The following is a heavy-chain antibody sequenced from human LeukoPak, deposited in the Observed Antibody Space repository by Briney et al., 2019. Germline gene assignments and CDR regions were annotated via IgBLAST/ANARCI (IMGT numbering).Heavy chain of an antibody. CDR2: IYQSETT. Sequence: SETLSLTCSVSGYSISSGYYWAWIRQPPGKGLEWIGTIYQSETTYYNPSLKSRVAISLDTSKNQFSLRMNSLTAADTAIYYCARESVAVKWFDPWGQGTLVTDS. CDR1: GYSISSGYY. V-gene: IGHV4-38-2*02. J-gene: IGHJ5*02. D-gene: IGHD6-19*01. CDR3: ARESVAVKWFDP.